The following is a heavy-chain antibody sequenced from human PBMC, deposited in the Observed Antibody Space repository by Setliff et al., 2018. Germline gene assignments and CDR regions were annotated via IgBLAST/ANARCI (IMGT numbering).Heavy chain of an antibody. CDR2: IRNKPYGGTT. J-gene: IGHJ4*02. CDR1: GFTFGDYA. CDR3: TTGVNSAYWEYYFEY. D-gene: IGHD1-26*01. V-gene: IGHV3-49*03. Sequence: QAGGSLRLSCTASGFTFGDYAMSWFRQAPGKGLEWVGCIRNKPYGGTTEYAASVKGRFTISSDDSKSIAYLQMNSLKTEDTAVYYCTTGVNSAYWEYYFEYWGQGTLVTVSS.